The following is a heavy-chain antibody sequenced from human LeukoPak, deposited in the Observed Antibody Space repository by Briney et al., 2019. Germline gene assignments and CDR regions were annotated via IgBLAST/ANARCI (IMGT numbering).Heavy chain of an antibody. CDR1: GFTFSSYA. CDR3: AKDEYSSSLFDY. J-gene: IGHJ4*02. Sequence: PGGSLTLSCAASGFTFSSYAMSWVRQAQGKGLEWVSAISGSGGSTYYADSVNGRFTISRDNSKNTLYLQMNSLRAEDTAVYYCAKDEYSSSLFDYWGQGTLVTVSS. D-gene: IGHD6-13*01. CDR2: ISGSGGST. V-gene: IGHV3-23*01.